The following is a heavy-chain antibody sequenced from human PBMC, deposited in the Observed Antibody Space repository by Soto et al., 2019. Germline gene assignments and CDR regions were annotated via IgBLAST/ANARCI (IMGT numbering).Heavy chain of an antibody. CDR1: GGSISTYY. CDR2: IYYSGST. J-gene: IGHJ4*02. V-gene: IGHV4-59*01. CDR3: ARLYCSGASCYWDY. Sequence: ETLSLTCSVSGGSISTYYWSLIRQPPGKGLEWIGNIYYSGSTNYNPSLKSRVTISVDTSRHQFSLKLSSVTAADTAVYYCARLYCSGASCYWDYWGQGTLVTVS. D-gene: IGHD2-15*01.